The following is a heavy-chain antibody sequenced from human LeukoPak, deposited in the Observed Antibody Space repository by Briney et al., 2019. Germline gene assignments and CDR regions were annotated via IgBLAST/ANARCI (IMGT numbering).Heavy chain of an antibody. Sequence: GGSLRLSCAASGFTFSDAWMTWVRQASGRGLEWVANINQDGKEKNYLDSVKGRFTISRDNAKNSLYIQMDSLRAEDTAVYYCARGHYGMDVWGQGTTVIVSS. V-gene: IGHV3-7*04. CDR1: GFTFSDAW. J-gene: IGHJ6*02. CDR2: INQDGKEK. CDR3: ARGHYGMDV.